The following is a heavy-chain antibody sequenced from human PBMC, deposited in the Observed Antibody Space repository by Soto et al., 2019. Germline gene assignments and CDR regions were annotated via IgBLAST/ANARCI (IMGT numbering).Heavy chain of an antibody. Sequence: ASVKVSCKASGYTFTSYYMHWVRQAPGQGLEWMGIINPSGGSTSYAQKFQGRVTMTRDTSTSTVYMELSSLRSEDTAVYYCARVGPWVPYYYGSSPYTFENWFDPWGQGTLVTVSS. J-gene: IGHJ5*02. CDR2: INPSGGST. CDR3: ARVGPWVPYYYGSSPYTFENWFDP. V-gene: IGHV1-46*01. D-gene: IGHD3-22*01. CDR1: GYTFTSYY.